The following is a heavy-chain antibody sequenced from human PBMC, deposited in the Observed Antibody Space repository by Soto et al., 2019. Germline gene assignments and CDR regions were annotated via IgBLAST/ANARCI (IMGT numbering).Heavy chain of an antibody. CDR2: ISTTSTPI. V-gene: IGHV3-48*01. CDR1: GFTFSSYS. Sequence: GGSLRLSCAASGFTFSSYSMNWVRQAPGKGLEWVSFISTTSTPIYYADSVKGRFTVSRDNVKNSLYLQMNSLRAEDTAVYYCARYDYGNYGGAFDIWGQGTVVTVSS. J-gene: IGHJ3*02. D-gene: IGHD4-17*01. CDR3: ARYDYGNYGGAFDI.